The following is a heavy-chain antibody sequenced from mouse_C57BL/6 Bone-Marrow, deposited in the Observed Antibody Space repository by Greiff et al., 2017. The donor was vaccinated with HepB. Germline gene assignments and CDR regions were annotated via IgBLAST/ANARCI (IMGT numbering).Heavy chain of an antibody. D-gene: IGHD3-1*01. CDR2: IDPSDSYI. CDR3: ERRASLRSWFAY. J-gene: IGHJ3*01. CDR1: GYTFTSYW. V-gene: IGHV1-50*01. Sequence: VQLQQPGAELVKPGASVKLSCKASGYTFTSYWMQWVKQRPGQGLEWIGEIDPSDSYINYNQKFKGKATLTVDTSSSTAYMQLSSLTSEDSAVSYYERRASLRSWFAYWGQGTLVTVSA.